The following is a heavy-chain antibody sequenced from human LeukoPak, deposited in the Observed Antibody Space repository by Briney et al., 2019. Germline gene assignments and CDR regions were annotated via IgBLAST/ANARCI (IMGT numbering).Heavy chain of an antibody. CDR3: TSLGYSSGSYDY. J-gene: IGHJ4*02. CDR2: IRSEANSYAT. CDR1: GFTFSGSA. V-gene: IGHV3-73*01. Sequence: GGSLKLSCAASGFTFSGSAMHWVRQASGKGLEWVGRIRSEANSYATAYAASVKGRFTISRDDSKNTAYLQMNSLKTEDTAVYYCTSLGYSSGSYDYWGQGTLVTVSS. D-gene: IGHD6-19*01.